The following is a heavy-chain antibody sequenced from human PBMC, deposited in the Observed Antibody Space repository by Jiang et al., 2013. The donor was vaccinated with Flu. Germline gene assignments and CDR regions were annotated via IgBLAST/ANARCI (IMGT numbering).Heavy chain of an antibody. CDR2: IYYSGST. Sequence: LLKPSETLSLTCTVSGGSISSYYWSWIRQPPGKGLEWIGYIYYSGSTNYNPSLKSRVTISVDTSKNQFSLKLSSVTAADTAVYYCARFGGWLIYGMDVWGQGTTVTVSS. D-gene: IGHD6-19*01. V-gene: IGHV4-59*01. CDR3: ARFGGWLIYGMDV. CDR1: GGSISSYY. J-gene: IGHJ6*02.